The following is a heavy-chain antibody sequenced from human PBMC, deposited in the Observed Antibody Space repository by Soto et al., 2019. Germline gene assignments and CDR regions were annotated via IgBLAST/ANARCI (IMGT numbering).Heavy chain of an antibody. Sequence: EVQLVESGGGLVQPGGSLRLSCAASGFSFSTYWMSWVRQAPGKGLEWVANMKADGSETYYVDSVKDRFTISRDNAKTSRYLQMNSLRVEDTAVYYCAKGGHIDFCGQGTLVTVSS. CDR2: MKADGSET. CDR1: GFSFSTYW. D-gene: IGHD3-16*01. CDR3: AKGGHIDF. V-gene: IGHV3-7*03. J-gene: IGHJ4*02.